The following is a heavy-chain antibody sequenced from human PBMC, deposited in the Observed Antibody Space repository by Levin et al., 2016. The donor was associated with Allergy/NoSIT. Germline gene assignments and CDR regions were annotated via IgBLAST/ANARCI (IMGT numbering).Heavy chain of an antibody. CDR2: ISYDGSNK. J-gene: IGHJ4*02. V-gene: IGHV3-30*18. D-gene: IGHD1-26*01. CDR3: AKLGSGSSSLFDY. Sequence: WIRQPPGKGLEWVAVISYDGSNKYYADSVKGRFTISRDNSKNTLYLQMNSLRAEDTAVYYCAKLGSGSSSLFDYWGQGTLVTVSS.